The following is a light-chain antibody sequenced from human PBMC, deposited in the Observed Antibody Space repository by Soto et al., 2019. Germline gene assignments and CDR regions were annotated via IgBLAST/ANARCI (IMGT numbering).Light chain of an antibody. CDR1: SSDVGGYNY. CDR3: CSYAGSYTYVV. CDR2: DVS. J-gene: IGLJ2*01. V-gene: IGLV2-11*01. Sequence: QSALTQPRSVSGSPGQSGTISCTGTSSDVGGYNYVSWYQQHPGKAPKLMIYDVSKRPSGVPDRFSGSKSGNTASLTISGLKAEDEADYYCCSYAGSYTYVVFGGGTKLTVL.